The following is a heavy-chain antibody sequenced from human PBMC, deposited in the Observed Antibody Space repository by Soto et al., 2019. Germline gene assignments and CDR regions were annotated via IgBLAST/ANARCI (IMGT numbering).Heavy chain of an antibody. CDR3: ARDGPEIVAKYYFDY. D-gene: IGHD3-22*01. Sequence: QVQLVESGGGVVQPGRSLRLSCAASGFTFNSYAMHWVRQAPGKGLEWMAFISYDGSDKYYADSVKGRFTISRDKSKNTLYLQMHSLTPEDTAVYHCARDGPEIVAKYYFDYWGQGTLVTVSS. CDR2: ISYDGSDK. J-gene: IGHJ4*02. V-gene: IGHV3-30-3*01. CDR1: GFTFNSYA.